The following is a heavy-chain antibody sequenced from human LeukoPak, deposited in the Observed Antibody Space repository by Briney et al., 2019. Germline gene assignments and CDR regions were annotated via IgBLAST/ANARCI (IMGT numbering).Heavy chain of an antibody. CDR3: ARDFEYSSSSLDY. J-gene: IGHJ4*02. V-gene: IGHV1-69*04. CDR2: IIPILGIA. Sequence: GASVKVSCKASGGTFSSYTISWVRQAPGQGLEWMGRIIPILGIANYAQKFQGRVTITADKSTSTAYMELSSLRSDDTAVYYCARDFEYSSSSLDYWGQGTLVTVSS. CDR1: GGTFSSYT. D-gene: IGHD6-6*01.